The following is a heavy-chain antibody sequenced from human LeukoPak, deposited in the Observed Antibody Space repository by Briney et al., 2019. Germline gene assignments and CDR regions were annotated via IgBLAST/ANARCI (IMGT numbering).Heavy chain of an antibody. CDR3: ARDWHGSSSGINPNNWFDP. D-gene: IGHD6-6*01. Sequence: SVKVSCKASGGTFSSYAISWVRQAPGQGLEWMGGIIPIFGTANYAQKFQGRATITTDESTSTAYMELSSLRSEDTAVYYCARDWHGSSSGINPNNWFDPWGQGTLVTVSS. V-gene: IGHV1-69*05. J-gene: IGHJ5*02. CDR1: GGTFSSYA. CDR2: IIPIFGTA.